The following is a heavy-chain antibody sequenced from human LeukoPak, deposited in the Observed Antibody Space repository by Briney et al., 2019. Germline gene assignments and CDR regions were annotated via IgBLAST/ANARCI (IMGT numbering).Heavy chain of an antibody. Sequence: SETLSLTCTVSGGSISSGGYYWSWIRQPPGKGLEWIGYIYHSGSTYYNPSLKSRVTISVDRSKNQFSLKLSSVTAADTAVYYCARGLSGSYDYCYYYMDVWGKGTTVTISS. D-gene: IGHD1-26*01. J-gene: IGHJ6*03. CDR2: IYHSGST. CDR1: GGSISSGGYY. CDR3: ARGLSGSYDYCYYYMDV. V-gene: IGHV4-30-2*01.